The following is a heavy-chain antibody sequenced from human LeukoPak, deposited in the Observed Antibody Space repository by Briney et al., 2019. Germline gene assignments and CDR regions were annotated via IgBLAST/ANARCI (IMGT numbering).Heavy chain of an antibody. CDR2: INTNSGGT. CDR3: ARGGYYDSSGFDN. Sequence: ASVKVSCKASGYTFTGYYLHWGWQAPGQGLEWMGFINTNSGGTKYGQNFQGRVTITRDTSISTAHMELTELGSDDTAVYYCARGGYYDSSGFDNWGQGTLVTVSS. CDR1: GYTFTGYY. D-gene: IGHD3-22*01. J-gene: IGHJ4*02. V-gene: IGHV1-2*02.